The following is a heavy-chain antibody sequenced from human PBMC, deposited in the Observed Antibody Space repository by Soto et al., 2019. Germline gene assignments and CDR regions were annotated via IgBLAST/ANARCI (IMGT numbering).Heavy chain of an antibody. D-gene: IGHD6-19*01. CDR2: LSVSGDTT. CDR3: AKNRNTGVAGTSCWFGP. V-gene: IGHV3-23*01. Sequence: GGSLRLSCAASGFTFSNYDMRWVRQAPGKGLEWVSALSVSGDTTYYADSVKGRFTISIDNSKNTLYLQTNTLRAEDTAVYYCAKNRNTGVAGTSCWFGPWGQGTLVTVSS. J-gene: IGHJ5*02. CDR1: GFTFSNYD.